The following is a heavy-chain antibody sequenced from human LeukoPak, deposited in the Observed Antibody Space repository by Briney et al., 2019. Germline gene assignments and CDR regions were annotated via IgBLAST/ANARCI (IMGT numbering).Heavy chain of an antibody. V-gene: IGHV4-59*08. J-gene: IGHJ4*02. D-gene: IGHD1-26*01. CDR1: RGSTSKDY. CDR3: ARLSGSPHHPFDY. Sequence: SETLSLTCTVSRGSTSKDYWTWIRQPPGKGLEWIGYIYYSGSTYYNPSLKSRVTISVDTSKNQFSLKLTSVTAADTAVYYCARLSGSPHHPFDYWGQGTLVTVSS. CDR2: IYYSGST.